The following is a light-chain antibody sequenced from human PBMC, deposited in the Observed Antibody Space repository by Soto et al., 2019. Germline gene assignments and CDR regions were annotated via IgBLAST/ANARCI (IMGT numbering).Light chain of an antibody. V-gene: IGKV3-15*01. CDR1: QSVSSN. J-gene: IGKJ1*01. Sequence: EIVMMQSPATLSVSPGERATLSCRASQSVSSNLAWYQQKPGQAPRLLIYGASTRATGIPARFSGSGSGTEFTLTISSLQSEDFAVYYCQQYNNWPCAFGQGTKVEIK. CDR3: QQYNNWPCA. CDR2: GAS.